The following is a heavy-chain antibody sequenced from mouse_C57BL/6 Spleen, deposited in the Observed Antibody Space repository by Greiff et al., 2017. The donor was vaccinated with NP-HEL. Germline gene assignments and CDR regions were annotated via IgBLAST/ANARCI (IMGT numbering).Heavy chain of an antibody. CDR3: ARTPDGYYRFYFDY. CDR1: GFSLTSYG. CDR2: IWSGGST. V-gene: IGHV2-2*01. J-gene: IGHJ2*01. D-gene: IGHD2-3*01. Sequence: QVQLQESGPGLVQPSQSLSITCTVSGFSLTSYGVHWVRQSPGKGLEWLGVIWSGGSTDYNAAFISSLSISKDNSKSQVFFKMISLQADDTAIYYCARTPDGYYRFYFDYWGQGTTLTVSS.